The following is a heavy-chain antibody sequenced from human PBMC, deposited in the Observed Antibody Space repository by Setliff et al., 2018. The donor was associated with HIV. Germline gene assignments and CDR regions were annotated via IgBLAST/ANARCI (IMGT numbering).Heavy chain of an antibody. CDR2: INTNTGNP. CDR1: GYTFANYA. Sequence: ASVKVSCKASGYTFANYALYWVRQAPGQGLQWLGWINTNTGNPTYAQGFARRFVFSLDTSVRTTYLQITNLKPDDTGLYYCVRGGDRMQPWSRYPFDIWGQGTMVTVSS. CDR3: VRGGDRMQPWSRYPFDI. D-gene: IGHD1-26*01. V-gene: IGHV7-4-1*02. J-gene: IGHJ3*02.